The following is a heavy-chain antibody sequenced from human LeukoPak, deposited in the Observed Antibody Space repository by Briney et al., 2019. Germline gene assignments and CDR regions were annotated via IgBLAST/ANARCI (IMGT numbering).Heavy chain of an antibody. CDR3: ARAPSEIGGYYPEYFRH. D-gene: IGHD3-22*01. CDR1: GFTFSSYW. J-gene: IGHJ1*01. CDR2: IKSDGST. V-gene: IGHV3-74*01. Sequence: GGSLRLSCAASGFTFSSYWMHWVRQAQRKGLVWVSRIKSDGSTNYADSVKGRFAISRDNAKNTLSLQMNSLRAEDTGVYYCARAPSEIGGYYPEYFRHWGQGTLVTVSS.